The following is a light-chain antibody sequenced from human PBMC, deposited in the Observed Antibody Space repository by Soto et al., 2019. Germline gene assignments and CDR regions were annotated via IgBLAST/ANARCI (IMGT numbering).Light chain of an antibody. CDR2: DAS. CDR3: QQRSNWRGT. J-gene: IGKJ3*01. CDR1: QSVSSY. V-gene: IGKV3-11*01. Sequence: EIVLTQSPATLSLSPGERATLSYRASQSVSSYLAWYQQKPGQAPRLLIYDASNRATGIPARFSGSGSGTDFTLTISSLEPEDFAVYYCQQRSNWRGTFGPGTKVDIK.